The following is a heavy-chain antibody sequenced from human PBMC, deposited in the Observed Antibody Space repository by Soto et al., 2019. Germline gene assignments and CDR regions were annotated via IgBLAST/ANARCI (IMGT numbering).Heavy chain of an antibody. CDR2: ISYDGSNK. CDR1: GFTFSSYA. J-gene: IGHJ6*02. V-gene: IGHV3-30-3*01. CDR3: ASLWFGELLSHYYYGMDV. D-gene: IGHD3-10*01. Sequence: QVQLVESGGGVVQPGRSLRLSCAASGFTFSSYAMHWVRQAPGKGLEWVAVISYDGSNKYYADSVKGRFTISRDNSKNPLYLQMNSLRAEDTAVYYCASLWFGELLSHYYYGMDVWGQGTTVTVSS.